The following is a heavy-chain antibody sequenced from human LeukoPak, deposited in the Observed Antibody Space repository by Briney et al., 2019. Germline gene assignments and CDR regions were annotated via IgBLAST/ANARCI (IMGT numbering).Heavy chain of an antibody. Sequence: GASVKVSCKASGYTFTSYAMHWVRQAPGQGLEWMRWITPSGGTNYPQKFQGRVAITRDTSITTAYMDLSRLTSDDTAVYYCARDRYGDGFAHFDYWGQGALVTVSS. CDR2: ITPSGGT. CDR3: ARDRYGDGFAHFDY. CDR1: GYTFTSYA. V-gene: IGHV1-2*02. J-gene: IGHJ4*02. D-gene: IGHD5-24*01.